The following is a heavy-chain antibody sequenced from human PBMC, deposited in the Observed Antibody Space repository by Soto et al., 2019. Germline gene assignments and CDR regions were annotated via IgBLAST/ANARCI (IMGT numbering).Heavy chain of an antibody. CDR3: AKFEDDSSG. D-gene: IGHD3-22*01. V-gene: IGHV3-30*18. J-gene: IGHJ4*02. CDR1: GFTFSSYG. Sequence: QVQLVESGGGVVQPGRSLRLSCAASGFTFSSYGMHWVRQAPGKGLEWVAVISYDGSNKYYADSVKGRFTISRDNSKNTLYLQMNSLRAEDTAVYYCAKFEDDSSGWGQGTLVTVSS. CDR2: ISYDGSNK.